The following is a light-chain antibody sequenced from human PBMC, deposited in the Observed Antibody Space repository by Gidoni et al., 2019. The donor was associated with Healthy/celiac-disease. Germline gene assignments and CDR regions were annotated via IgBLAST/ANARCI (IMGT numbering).Light chain of an antibody. V-gene: IGLV1-44*01. CDR2: SNN. CDR3: AAWDDSLNGLV. J-gene: IGLJ3*02. Sequence: QSVLTQPPSTSGTPGQRVTISCSGSSSNIGSNTVNWYQQLPGTAPKLRIYSNNHRPSGVPDRFSGSKSGTSASLAISGLQSEDEADYYCAAWDDSLNGLVFGGGTKLTVL. CDR1: SSNIGSNT.